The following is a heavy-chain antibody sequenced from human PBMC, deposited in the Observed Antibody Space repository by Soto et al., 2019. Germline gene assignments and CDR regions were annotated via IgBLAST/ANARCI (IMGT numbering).Heavy chain of an antibody. Sequence: GESLKISCKGSGYSFTTHWIAWVRQMPGKGLEWVGNIYPGDSDIRYSPSFQGQVTISAGKSNSTAYLQWSSLKASDTAIYYCARRGGNYQNWFDSWGQGTLVTVSS. J-gene: IGHJ5*01. CDR3: ARRGGNYQNWFDS. V-gene: IGHV5-51*01. D-gene: IGHD1-26*01. CDR2: IYPGDSDI. CDR1: GYSFTTHW.